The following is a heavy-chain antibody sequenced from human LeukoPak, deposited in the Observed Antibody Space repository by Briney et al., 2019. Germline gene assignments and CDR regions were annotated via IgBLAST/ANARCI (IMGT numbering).Heavy chain of an antibody. CDR3: AKAVRGAAAGTPPVY. J-gene: IGHJ4*02. CDR1: GFTFSSYW. CDR2: IKQDGSEK. Sequence: GGSLRLSCAASGFTFSSYWMSWVRQAPGKGLEWVANIKQDGSEKYYVDSVKGRFTISRGNAKNSLYLQMNSLRAEDTAVYYCAKAVRGAAAGTPPVYWGQGTLVTVSS. D-gene: IGHD6-13*01. V-gene: IGHV3-7*01.